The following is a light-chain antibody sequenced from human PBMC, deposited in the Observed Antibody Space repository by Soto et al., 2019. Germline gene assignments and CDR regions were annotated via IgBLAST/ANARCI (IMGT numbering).Light chain of an antibody. V-gene: IGKV1-5*01. CDR1: QSVSGW. CDR2: DAS. J-gene: IGKJ1*01. Sequence: DVQMTLSPSTLSASVGDTVTVTCRASQSVSGWLARYQQKPGEAPKLLIYDASALPRGVPSRFSGSGSGTKFTLTIASLQPDDFATYYCQQYETFSGTFGPGTKVDIK. CDR3: QQYETFSGT.